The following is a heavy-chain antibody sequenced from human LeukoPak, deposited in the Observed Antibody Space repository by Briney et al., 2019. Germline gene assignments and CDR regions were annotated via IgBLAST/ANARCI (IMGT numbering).Heavy chain of an antibody. CDR1: GFTFRSSW. Sequence: GGSLRLSCADSGFTFRSSWMHWVRQGAGKGLVWVSRISGDGSRTSYAASVEGRFTISRDNAKNTLYLQMNSLRVEDTAVYYCARTTDYYGSGSYEFDYWGQGTLVTVSS. J-gene: IGHJ4*02. CDR3: ARTTDYYGSGSYEFDY. D-gene: IGHD3-10*01. CDR2: ISGDGSRT. V-gene: IGHV3-74*01.